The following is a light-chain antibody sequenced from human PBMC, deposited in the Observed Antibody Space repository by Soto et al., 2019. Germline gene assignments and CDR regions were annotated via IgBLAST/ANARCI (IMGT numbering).Light chain of an antibody. V-gene: IGLV2-23*01. CDR2: EDN. J-gene: IGLJ2*01. Sequence: QSALTQPASVSGSPGQSITISCTGTSSDVGSYNLVSWYQQHPGKAPEVLIYEDNKRPSGISNRFSGSKSGNTASLTISGVQAEDEADYYCCSYAGTRTVVFGGGTKLTVL. CDR3: CSYAGTRTVV. CDR1: SSDVGSYNL.